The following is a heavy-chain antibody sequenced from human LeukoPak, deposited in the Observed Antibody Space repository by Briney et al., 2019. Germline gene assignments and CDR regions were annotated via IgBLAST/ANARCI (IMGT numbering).Heavy chain of an antibody. CDR3: ARIGCTGGNCRPYYYYGMDV. J-gene: IGHJ6*02. CDR1: GFTFSSNG. CDR2: IWYDGSIK. V-gene: IGHV3-33*08. D-gene: IGHD2-15*01. Sequence: GGSLRLSCAVSGFTFSSNGMHWVRQAPGKGLEWVAIIWYDGSIKYYADSVKGRFTISRDNSKNTMYLQMNSLRGEDTAVYYYARIGCTGGNCRPYYYYGMDVWGQGTTVTVSS.